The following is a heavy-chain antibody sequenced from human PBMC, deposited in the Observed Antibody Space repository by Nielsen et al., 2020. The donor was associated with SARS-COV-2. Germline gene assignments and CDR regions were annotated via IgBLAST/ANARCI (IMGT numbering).Heavy chain of an antibody. J-gene: IGHJ6*02. Sequence: SATLSLTCTVSGGSISSYHWSWIRQPPGKGLEWIGYIYYSGSTNYNPSLKSRVTISVDTSKNQFSLKLSSVTAADTAVYYCARVSSSYYYYYGMDVWGQGTTVTVSS. CDR3: ARVSSSYYYYYGMDV. CDR1: GGSISSYH. D-gene: IGHD6-6*01. V-gene: IGHV4-59*01. CDR2: IYYSGST.